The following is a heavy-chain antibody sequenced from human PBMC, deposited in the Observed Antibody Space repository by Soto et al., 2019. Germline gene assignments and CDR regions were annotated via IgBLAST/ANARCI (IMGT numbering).Heavy chain of an antibody. CDR2: VYYSGST. CDR3: AKYRRTDAEGYRLDF. Sequence: PSETLSLTCTLSGGSISGYYWSWIRQPPGKGLEWIGYVYYSGSTKYTPSLESRVTISVDMSNKQFSLMLTSVTAADTAVYYCAKYRRTDAEGYRLDFWGQGTPVTVSS. V-gene: IGHV4-59*01. CDR1: GGSISGYY. J-gene: IGHJ4*02. D-gene: IGHD5-12*01.